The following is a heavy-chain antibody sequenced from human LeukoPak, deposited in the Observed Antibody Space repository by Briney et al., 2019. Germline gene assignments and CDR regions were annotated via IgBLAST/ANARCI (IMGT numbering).Heavy chain of an antibody. V-gene: IGHV3-30*18. CDR2: ISYDGSNK. Sequence: PGGSLRLSCAASGFTFSSYGMHWVRQAPGKGLEWVAVISYDGSNKYYADSVKGRFTISRDNSKNTLHLQMNSLIAEDTAVYYCAKDFYDSSGYFRVPHLFDYWGQGTLVTVSS. D-gene: IGHD3-22*01. CDR3: AKDFYDSSGYFRVPHLFDY. J-gene: IGHJ4*02. CDR1: GFTFSSYG.